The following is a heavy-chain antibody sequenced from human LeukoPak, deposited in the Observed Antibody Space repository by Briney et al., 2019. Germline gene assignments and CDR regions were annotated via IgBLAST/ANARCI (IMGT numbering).Heavy chain of an antibody. J-gene: IGHJ4*02. Sequence: PGGSLRLSCAASGFTFSSYGMHWVRQAPGKGLAWVAVISYDGSNKYYADSVKGRFTISRDNSKNTLYLQMNSLRAEDTAVYYCAKDRPLAYCGGDCYSTGYFDYWGQGTLVTVSS. D-gene: IGHD2-21*02. V-gene: IGHV3-30*18. CDR2: ISYDGSNK. CDR3: AKDRPLAYCGGDCYSTGYFDY. CDR1: GFTFSSYG.